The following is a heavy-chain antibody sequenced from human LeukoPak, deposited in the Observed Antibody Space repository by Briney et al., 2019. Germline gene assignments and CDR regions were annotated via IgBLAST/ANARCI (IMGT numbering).Heavy chain of an antibody. Sequence: SETLSLTCTVSGGSISSGGYYWSWIRQPPGKGLEWIGYIYHSGSTYYNPSLKSRVTISVDRSKNQFSLKLSSVTAADTAVYYCARDLLAGNCSSTSCYTEAFDIWGQGAMVTVSS. CDR2: IYHSGST. D-gene: IGHD2-2*02. CDR3: ARDLLAGNCSSTSCYTEAFDI. J-gene: IGHJ3*02. V-gene: IGHV4-30-2*01. CDR1: GGSISSGGYY.